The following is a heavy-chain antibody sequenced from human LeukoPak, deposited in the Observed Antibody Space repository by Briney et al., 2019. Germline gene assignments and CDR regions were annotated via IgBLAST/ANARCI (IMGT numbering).Heavy chain of an antibody. CDR3: AREVPAAGHNWFDP. D-gene: IGHD2-2*01. CDR2: MNPNSGNT. Sequence: GASVKVSCTASGYTFTSYDINWVRQATGQGLEWMGWMNPNSGNTGYAQKFQGRVTMTRNTSISTAYMELSSLRSEDTAVYYCAREVPAAGHNWFDPWGQGTLVTVSS. V-gene: IGHV1-8*01. CDR1: GYTFTSYD. J-gene: IGHJ5*02.